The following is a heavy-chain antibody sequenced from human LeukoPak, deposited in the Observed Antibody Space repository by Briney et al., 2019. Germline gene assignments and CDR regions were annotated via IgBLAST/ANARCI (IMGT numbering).Heavy chain of an antibody. D-gene: IGHD2-21*02. CDR2: IYYSGST. V-gene: IGHV4-59*01. J-gene: IGHJ6*03. Sequence: SETLSLTCTVSGGSISSYYWSWIRQPPGKGLEWIGYIYYSGSTNYNPSLKSRVTISVDTSKNQFSLKLSSVTAADTAVYYCARGGDYGYYYMDVWGKGTTVTISS. CDR3: ARGGDYGYYYMDV. CDR1: GGSISSYY.